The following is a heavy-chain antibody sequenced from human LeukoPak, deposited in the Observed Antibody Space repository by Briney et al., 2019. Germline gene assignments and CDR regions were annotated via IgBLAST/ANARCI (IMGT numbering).Heavy chain of an antibody. CDR1: GFTFSSYA. Sequence: PGRSLRLSCAASGFTFSSYAMHWVRQAPGKGLEWVAVISYDGSNKHYADSVKGRFTISRDNSKNTLYLQMNSLRAENTAVYYCASDRVLLWFGELNYWGQGTLVTVSS. V-gene: IGHV3-30-3*01. CDR3: ASDRVLLWFGELNY. D-gene: IGHD3-10*01. J-gene: IGHJ4*02. CDR2: ISYDGSNK.